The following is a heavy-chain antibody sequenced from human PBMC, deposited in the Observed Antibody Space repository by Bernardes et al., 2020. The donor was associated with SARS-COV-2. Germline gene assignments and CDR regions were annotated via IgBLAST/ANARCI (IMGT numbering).Heavy chain of an antibody. J-gene: IGHJ6*02. CDR2: INPDGSSG. D-gene: IGHD2-8*01. CDR1: GFSFSTYW. CDR3: AFGGNGVNAPGMDV. V-gene: IGHV3-74*01. Sequence: GGSLRLSCAASGFSFSTYWMHWGRQAPGKGLVWLSRINPDGSSGDYADFVKGRFIISRDNVNKIVFLQMTSLRVEDSAVYYCAFGGNGVNAPGMDVWGQGTTVTVSS.